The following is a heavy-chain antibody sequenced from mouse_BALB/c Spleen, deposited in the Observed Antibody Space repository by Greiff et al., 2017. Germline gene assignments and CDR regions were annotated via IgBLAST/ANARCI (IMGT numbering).Heavy chain of an antibody. CDR1: GYSFTSYW. CDR2: IYPGNSDT. V-gene: IGHV1-5*01. CDR3: TRWGDYDSWYFDV. D-gene: IGHD2-4*01. J-gene: IGHJ1*01. Sequence: VQLQQSGTVLARPGASVKMSCKASGYSFTSYWMHWVKQRPGQGLEWIGAIYPGNSDTSYNQKFKGKAKLTAVTSASTAYMELSSLTNEDSAVYYCTRWGDYDSWYFDVWGAGTTVTVSS.